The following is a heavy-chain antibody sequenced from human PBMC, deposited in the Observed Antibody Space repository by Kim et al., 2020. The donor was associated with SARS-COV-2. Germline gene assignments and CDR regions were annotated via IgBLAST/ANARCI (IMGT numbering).Heavy chain of an antibody. Sequence: YYTPSLKSRVTISVDTSKNQFSLKLSSVTAADTAVYYCASHGYGSWYFDLWGRGTLVTVSS. J-gene: IGHJ2*01. V-gene: IGHV4-39*01. CDR3: ASHGYGSWYFDL. D-gene: IGHD1-1*01.